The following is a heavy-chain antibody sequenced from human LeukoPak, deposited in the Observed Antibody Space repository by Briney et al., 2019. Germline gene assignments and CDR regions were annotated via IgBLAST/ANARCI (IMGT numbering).Heavy chain of an antibody. D-gene: IGHD3-16*02. V-gene: IGHV4-4*07. CDR1: GGSISSYY. Sequence: PSETLSLTCTVSGGSISSYYWSWIRQPAGKGLEWIGRIYTSGSTNYNPSLKSRVTMSVDTSMNQFSLKLSSVTAADTAVYYCARDYYDYVWGSFRDPYWYFDLWGRGTPVTVSS. CDR2: IYTSGST. CDR3: ARDYYDYVWGSFRDPYWYFDL. J-gene: IGHJ2*01.